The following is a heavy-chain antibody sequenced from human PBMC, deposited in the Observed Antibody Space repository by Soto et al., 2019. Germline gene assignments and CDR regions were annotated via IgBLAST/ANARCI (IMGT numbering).Heavy chain of an antibody. CDR3: AKGRGDYGGGFDY. D-gene: IGHD4-17*01. CDR2: ISGSGGSP. CDR1: GFTFSSYA. V-gene: IGHV3-23*01. J-gene: IGHJ4*02. Sequence: PGGSLRLSCAASGFTFSSYAMSWVRQAPGKGLEWVSVISGSGGSPYYADSVKGRFTISRDNSKNTLYLQMNSLRAEDTDVYYCAKGRGDYGGGFDYWGQGTLVTVSS.